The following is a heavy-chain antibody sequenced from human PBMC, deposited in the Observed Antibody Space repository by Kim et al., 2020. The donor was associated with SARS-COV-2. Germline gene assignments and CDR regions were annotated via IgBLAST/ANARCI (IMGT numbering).Heavy chain of an antibody. CDR2: ISGGGDTI. J-gene: IGHJ6*01. CDR3: AKAQSGNYYYYSGMDV. D-gene: IGHD1-26*01. V-gene: IGHV3-23*01. Sequence: GGSLRLSCVASGFRFSSHAMTWVRQAPGKGLERVSIISGGGDTIYYADSVKGRFTVPRDNSKNTLYLQMNSLRAEDTALYFCAKAQSGNYYYYSGMDVWG. CDR1: GFRFSSHA.